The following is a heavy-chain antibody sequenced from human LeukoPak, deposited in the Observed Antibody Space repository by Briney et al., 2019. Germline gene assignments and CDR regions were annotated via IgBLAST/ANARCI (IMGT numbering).Heavy chain of an antibody. CDR1: GYTFTSYD. J-gene: IGHJ4*02. Sequence: ASVKVSCKASGYTFTSYDINWVRQATGQGLEWMGWMNPNSGNTGYAQKFQGRVTMTRNTSISTAYVELSSLRSEDTAVYYCARGNSRRKLYYFDYWGQGTLVTVSS. V-gene: IGHV1-8*01. CDR2: MNPNSGNT. CDR3: ARGNSRRKLYYFDY. D-gene: IGHD2/OR15-2a*01.